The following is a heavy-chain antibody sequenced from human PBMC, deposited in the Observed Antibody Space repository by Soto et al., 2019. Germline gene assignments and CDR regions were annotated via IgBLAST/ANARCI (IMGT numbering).Heavy chain of an antibody. J-gene: IGHJ4*02. Sequence: QVQLQESGPGLVKPPQTLSLTCNVSGGSISSGGYYWTWIRQRPGKGLEWIGYISHSGSTYYNPSLTSRVTNAVDTSKNQFSLKLTSVTAADPAMYYCARAGYCPSSSCYLFEYWGQGTLVTVSS. D-gene: IGHD2-2*03. CDR3: ARAGYCPSSSCYLFEY. V-gene: IGHV4-31*03. CDR1: GGSISSGGYY. CDR2: ISHSGST.